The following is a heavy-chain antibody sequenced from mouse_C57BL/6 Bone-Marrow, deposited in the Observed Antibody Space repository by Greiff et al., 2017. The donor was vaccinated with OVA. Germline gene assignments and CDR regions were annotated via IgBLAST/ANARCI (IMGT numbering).Heavy chain of an antibody. D-gene: IGHD2-3*01. V-gene: IGHV1-59*01. CDR1: GYTFTSYW. Sequence: QVQLKQPGAELVRPGTSVKLSCKASGYTFTSYWMHWVKQRPGQGLEWIGVIDPSDSYTNYNQKFKGKATLTVDTSSSTAYMQLSSLTSEDSAVYYCARKRIYDGYYWAWFAYWGQGTLVTVSA. CDR2: IDPSDSYT. CDR3: ARKRIYDGYYWAWFAY. J-gene: IGHJ3*01.